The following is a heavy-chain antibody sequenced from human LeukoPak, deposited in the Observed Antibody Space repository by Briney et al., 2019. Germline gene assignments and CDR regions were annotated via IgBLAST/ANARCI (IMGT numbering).Heavy chain of an antibody. V-gene: IGHV3-9*01. CDR1: GFTFDDYA. Sequence: TGGSLRLSCAASGFTFDDYAMHWVRQAPGKGLEWVSGISGNSGSIGYADSVKGRFTISRDNAKNSLYLQMNSLRAEDTALYYCAKGQLYCGNSNWFDPWGQGTLVTVSS. J-gene: IGHJ5*02. D-gene: IGHD4-23*01. CDR2: ISGNSGSI. CDR3: AKGQLYCGNSNWFDP.